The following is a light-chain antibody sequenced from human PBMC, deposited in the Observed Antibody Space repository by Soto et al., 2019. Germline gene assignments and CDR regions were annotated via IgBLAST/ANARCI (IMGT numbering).Light chain of an antibody. Sequence: DIQMTQSPSSLSASIGDRVTITCRASQSISNSLNWYQQKPGNAPKVLVYAASNLQSGVPSRFSGSGSGTDFTLTIDSLQPEDVATYYCQQSYTTPRTFGQGTKVDIK. CDR1: QSISNS. J-gene: IGKJ1*01. CDR2: AAS. V-gene: IGKV1-39*01. CDR3: QQSYTTPRT.